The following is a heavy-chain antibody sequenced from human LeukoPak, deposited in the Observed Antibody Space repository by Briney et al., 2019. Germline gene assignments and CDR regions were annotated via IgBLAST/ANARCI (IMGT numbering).Heavy chain of an antibody. J-gene: IGHJ4*02. Sequence: SETLSLTCTVSGGSISSYYWSWLRQPPGKGLEWIGLVYDSGSTNYNPSLRRRVTISVDTSRNQFSLKLSSVTAADTAVYYCARVGITMVRGFYIDYWGQGTLVTVSS. CDR3: ARVGITMVRGFYIDY. V-gene: IGHV4-59*12. CDR1: GGSISSYY. CDR2: VYDSGST. D-gene: IGHD3-10*01.